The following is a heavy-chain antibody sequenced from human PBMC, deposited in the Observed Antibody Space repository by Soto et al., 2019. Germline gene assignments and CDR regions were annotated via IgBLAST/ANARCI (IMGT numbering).Heavy chain of an antibody. J-gene: IGHJ4*02. CDR1: GFTFGNYV. D-gene: IGHD2-21*01. CDR2: ISGSGDRI. CDR3: AKDTVAIRSFYFDS. Sequence: GSRKLYCEASGFTFGNYVMTWVREAPWKWMEWVSTISGSGDRIYYADYVTGRFTISRDNSKNTLYLQMDSLGVEDTAVYFCAKDTVAIRSFYFDSWAQGT. V-gene: IGHV3-23*01.